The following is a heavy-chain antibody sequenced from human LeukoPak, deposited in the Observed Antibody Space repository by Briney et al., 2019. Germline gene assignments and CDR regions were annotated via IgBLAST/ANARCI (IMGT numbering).Heavy chain of an antibody. J-gene: IGHJ4*02. CDR3: TTESYSGSYTLDY. CDR1: GFTFSNAW. V-gene: IGHV3-15*01. D-gene: IGHD1-26*01. CDR2: IKRKTDGRTT. Sequence: PGGSVRLSCVASGFTFSNAWMRWLRQAPGKGLEWGVRIKRKTDGRTTDYAAHVKGRFTISRDDSRDTLYLQMNSLKTEDAAMYYCTTESYSGSYTLDYWGQRTLVTVSS.